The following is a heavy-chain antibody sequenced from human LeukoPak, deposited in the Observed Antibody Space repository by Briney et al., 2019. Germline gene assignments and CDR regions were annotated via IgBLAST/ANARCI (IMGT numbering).Heavy chain of an antibody. D-gene: IGHD3-3*01. V-gene: IGHV3-7*01. CDR3: ARAISYDFWSGYYATPPNWFDP. J-gene: IGHJ5*02. CDR2: IKQDGSEK. Sequence: PGGSLRLSCAASGFTFSSYWMSWVRQAPGKGLEWVANIKQDGSEKYYVDSVKGRFTISRDNAKNSLYPQMNSLRAEDTAVYYCARAISYDFWSGYYATPPNWFDPWGQGTLVTVSS. CDR1: GFTFSSYW.